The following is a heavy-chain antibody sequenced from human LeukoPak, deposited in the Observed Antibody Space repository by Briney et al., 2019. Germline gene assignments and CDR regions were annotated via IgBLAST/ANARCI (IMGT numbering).Heavy chain of an antibody. Sequence: ASVKVSCKASGYTFTGYYMHWVRQAPGQGLEWMGWINPNSGGTNYAQKFQGRVTMTRDTSISTAYMELSRLRSDDTAVYYCARDFYSGYDLATPQGFDYWGQGTLIIVSS. CDR2: INPNSGGT. J-gene: IGHJ4*02. V-gene: IGHV1-2*02. D-gene: IGHD5-12*01. CDR1: GYTFTGYY. CDR3: ARDFYSGYDLATPQGFDY.